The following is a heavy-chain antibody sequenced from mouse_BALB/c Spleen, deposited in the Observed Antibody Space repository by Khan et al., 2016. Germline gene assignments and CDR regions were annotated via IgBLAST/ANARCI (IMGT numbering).Heavy chain of an antibody. Sequence: QIQLVQSGPELKKPGETVKISCKASGYTFTDYSMHWVKQAPGKGLKWMGWINTETGEPTYADDFKGRFDISLETSDSTAYLQINNLTNEDTATYFCSIYFASDDNYWGHGATLPFSS. J-gene: IGHJ2*01. CDR3: SIYFASDDNY. CDR2: INTETGEP. V-gene: IGHV9-2-1*01. CDR1: GYTFTDYS. D-gene: IGHD2-2*01.